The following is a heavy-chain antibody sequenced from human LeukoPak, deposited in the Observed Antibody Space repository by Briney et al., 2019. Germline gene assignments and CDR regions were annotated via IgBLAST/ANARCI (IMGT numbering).Heavy chain of an antibody. D-gene: IGHD1-26*01. CDR3: ARVSSGSYFGYYYYYMGV. V-gene: IGHV3-74*01. CDR1: GFTFSNYW. CDR2: INSDGSST. Sequence: GGSLRLSCAASGFTFSNYWMHWVRQAPGKGLVWVSRINSDGSSTSYADSVKGRFTISRDNAKNTLYLQMNSLRAEDTAVYYCARVSSGSYFGYYYYYMGVWGKGTTVTVSS. J-gene: IGHJ6*03.